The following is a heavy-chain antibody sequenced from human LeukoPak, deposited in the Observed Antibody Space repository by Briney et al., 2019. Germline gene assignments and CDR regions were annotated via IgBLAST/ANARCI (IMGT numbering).Heavy chain of an antibody. CDR3: AREGGYFDY. D-gene: IGHD3-16*01. J-gene: IGHJ4*02. CDR2: INHSGST. Sequence: SETLSLTCAVYGGSFSGYYWSWIRQPPGKGLEWIGEINHSGSTNYNPSLKSRVTISVDTPKNQFSLKLSSVTAADTAVYYCAREGGYFDYWGQGTLVTVSS. CDR1: GGSFSGYY. V-gene: IGHV4-34*01.